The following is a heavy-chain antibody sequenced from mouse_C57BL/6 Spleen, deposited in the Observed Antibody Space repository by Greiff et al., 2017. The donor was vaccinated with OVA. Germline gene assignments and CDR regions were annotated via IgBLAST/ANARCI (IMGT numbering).Heavy chain of an antibody. D-gene: IGHD4-1*01. CDR2: IRLKSDNYAT. CDR3: TGGLNWDGAWFAY. J-gene: IGHJ3*01. V-gene: IGHV6-3*01. CDR1: GFTFSNYW. Sequence: EVKVVESGGGLVQPGGSMKLSCVASGFTFSNYWMNWVRQSPEKGLEWVAQIRLKSDNYATHYAESVKGRFTISRDDSKSSVYLQMNNLRAEDTGIHYCTGGLNWDGAWFAYWGQGTLVTVSA.